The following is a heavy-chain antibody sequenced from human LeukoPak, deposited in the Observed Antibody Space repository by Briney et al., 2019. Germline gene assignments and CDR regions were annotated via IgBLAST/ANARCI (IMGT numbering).Heavy chain of an antibody. J-gene: IGHJ5*02. CDR3: AKDRYVVVTGFDP. V-gene: IGHV3-23*01. CDR2: ISGSGGST. CDR1: GFTFSSYW. Sequence: GGSLRLSCAASGFTFSSYWMSWVRQAPGKGLEWVSAISGSGGSTYYADSVKGRFTISRVNSKNTLYLQMNSLRAEDTAVYYCAKDRYVVVTGFDPWGQGTLVTVSS. D-gene: IGHD2-21*02.